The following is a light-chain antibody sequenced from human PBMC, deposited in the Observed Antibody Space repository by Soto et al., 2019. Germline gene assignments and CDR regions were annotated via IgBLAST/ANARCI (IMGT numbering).Light chain of an antibody. CDR2: WAS. CDR1: QSVLYSSNNQNY. Sequence: DIVLTQSPDSLAVSLGERATINCKSSQSVLYSSNNQNYLAWYQQKPGQPPKLLIYWASTRESGVPDRFSGSGSGTDFTLTITSLQAEDVAVYYCQQYYSSWGFGQGTKVEIK. CDR3: QQYYSSWG. J-gene: IGKJ1*01. V-gene: IGKV4-1*01.